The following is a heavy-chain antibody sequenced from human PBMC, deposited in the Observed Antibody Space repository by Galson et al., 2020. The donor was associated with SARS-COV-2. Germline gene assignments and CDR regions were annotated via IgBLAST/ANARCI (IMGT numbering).Heavy chain of an antibody. Sequence: ALHGESLKISCAASGFTFSSYWMHWVRQAPGKGLVWVSRIYSERSSTSYADSVKGRFTISGDDAKNTLYLHMSSLRAEDTAVYYCARGDMRNDYFDYWGQGTLVTVSS. J-gene: IGHJ4*02. CDR3: ARGDMRNDYFDY. CDR2: IYSERSST. CDR1: GFTFSSYW. D-gene: IGHD3-16*01. V-gene: IGHV3-74*01.